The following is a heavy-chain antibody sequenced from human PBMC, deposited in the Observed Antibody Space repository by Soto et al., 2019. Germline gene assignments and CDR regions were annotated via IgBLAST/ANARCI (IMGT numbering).Heavy chain of an antibody. V-gene: IGHV3-23*01. CDR2: ITGSGDKT. Sequence: EVQLLESGGNLVQPGGSLRLSCAASGFSLKHYAMTWVLQAPGKGLEWVSGITGSGDKTYYADSVKGRFIISRDNSDNTLDLQMNSLRAEDTALYYCARDCSSSSCSVWRYWRQGTQVTVSS. D-gene: IGHD2-2*01. CDR1: GFSLKHYA. CDR3: ARDCSSSSCSVWRY. J-gene: IGHJ4*02.